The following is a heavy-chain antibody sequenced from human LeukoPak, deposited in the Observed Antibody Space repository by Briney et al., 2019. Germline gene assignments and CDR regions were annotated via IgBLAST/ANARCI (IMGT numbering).Heavy chain of an antibody. CDR3: AYYDSSGYYYGRLRY. J-gene: IGHJ4*02. CDR1: GFTFSSYA. CDR2: ISAGGGST. V-gene: IGHV3-23*01. D-gene: IGHD3-22*01. Sequence: GGSLRLSCAASGFTFSSYAMSWVRQTPGKGLEWVSAISAGGGSTHYADSVKGRFTISRDNSKNTLYLHMNSLRAEDTAVYFCAYYDSSGYYYGRLRYWGQGTPVTVSS.